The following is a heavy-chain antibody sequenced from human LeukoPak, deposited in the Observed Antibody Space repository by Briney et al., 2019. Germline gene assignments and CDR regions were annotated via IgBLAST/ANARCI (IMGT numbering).Heavy chain of an antibody. Sequence: SETLSLTCTVSGGSISSGSYFWSWIRQPAGKGLEWIGRIYASGSTNYNPSLKSRLTISVETSKNQFSLKLSSVTAADTAVYYCARANGGNYYYYYMDVWGKGTTVTVSS. CDR3: ARANGGNYYYYYMDV. J-gene: IGHJ6*03. CDR2: IYASGST. CDR1: GGSISSGSYF. V-gene: IGHV4-61*02. D-gene: IGHD4/OR15-4a*01.